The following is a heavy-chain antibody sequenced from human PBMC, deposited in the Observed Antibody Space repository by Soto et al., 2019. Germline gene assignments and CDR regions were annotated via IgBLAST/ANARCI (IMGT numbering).Heavy chain of an antibody. CDR2: IYYSGST. CDR1: GGSFSGYY. V-gene: IGHV4-59*08. J-gene: IGHJ5*02. D-gene: IGHD2-8*01. Sequence: SETLSLTCAVYGGSFSGYYWSWIRQPPGKGLEWIGYIYYSGSTYYNPSLKSRVTISVDTSKNQFSLKLSSVTAADTAVYYCARQVGYCTNGVCYGGVWFDPWGQGTLVTVSS. CDR3: ARQVGYCTNGVCYGGVWFDP.